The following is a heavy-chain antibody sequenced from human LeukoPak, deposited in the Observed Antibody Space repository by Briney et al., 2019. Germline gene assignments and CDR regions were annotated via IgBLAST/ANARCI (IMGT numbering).Heavy chain of an antibody. D-gene: IGHD6-19*01. J-gene: IGHJ5*02. CDR1: GFTFSSYW. Sequence: GGSLRLSCAASGFTFSSYWMSWVHQAPGKGLEWVANIKQDGSEKYYVDSVKGRFTISRDNAKNSLYLQMNSLRAEDTAVYYCARASSGWYIRFDPWGQGTLVTVSS. CDR2: IKQDGSEK. V-gene: IGHV3-7*01. CDR3: ARASSGWYIRFDP.